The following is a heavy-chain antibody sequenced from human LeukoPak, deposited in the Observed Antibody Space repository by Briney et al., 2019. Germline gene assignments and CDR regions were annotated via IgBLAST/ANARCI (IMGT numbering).Heavy chain of an antibody. D-gene: IGHD2-2*01. CDR2: IYYSGST. CDR1: GGSVSSGSYY. CDR3: ARDIPRRLGYCSSTSCMSLALRGVLDY. Sequence: PSETLSLTCTVSGGSVSSGSYYWSWIRQPPGKGLEWIGYIYYSGSTNYNPSLKSRVTISVDTSKNQFSLKLSSVTAADTAVYYCARDIPRRLGYCSSTSCMSLALRGVLDYWGQGTLVTVSS. J-gene: IGHJ4*02. V-gene: IGHV4-61*01.